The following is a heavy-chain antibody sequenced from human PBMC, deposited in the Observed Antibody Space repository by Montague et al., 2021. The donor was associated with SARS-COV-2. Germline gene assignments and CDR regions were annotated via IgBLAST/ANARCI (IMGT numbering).Heavy chain of an antibody. CDR2: ISSSSSYI. J-gene: IGHJ4*02. Sequence: SLRLSCAASGFTFSSYSMNWVRQAPGKGLEWVSSISSSSSYIYYADSVKGRFTISRDNAKNSLYLQMNSLRAEDTAVYYCARELERYPDPTYDYWDQGTLVTVSS. V-gene: IGHV3-21*01. D-gene: IGHD1-1*01. CDR3: ARELERYPDPTYDY. CDR1: GFTFSSYS.